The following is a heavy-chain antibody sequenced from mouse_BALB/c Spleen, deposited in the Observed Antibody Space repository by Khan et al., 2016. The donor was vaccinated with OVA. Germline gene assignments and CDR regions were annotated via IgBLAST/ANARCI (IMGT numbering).Heavy chain of an antibody. V-gene: IGHV3-2*02. CDR2: INYSGST. CDR1: GYSITSDYA. J-gene: IGHJ4*01. CDR3: ARDGSRYNYAMDY. Sequence: EVQLVESGPGLVKPSQSLSLTCTVTGYSITSDYAWNWIRQFPENKLEWMGYINYSGSTNYNPALKSRISITRDTSKNQFFLQLNSVTTADTATYDCARDGSRYNYAMDYWGQGTSVTVSS. D-gene: IGHD2-3*01.